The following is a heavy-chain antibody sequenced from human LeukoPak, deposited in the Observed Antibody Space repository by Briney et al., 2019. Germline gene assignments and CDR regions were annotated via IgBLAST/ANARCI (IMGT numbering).Heavy chain of an antibody. J-gene: IGHJ3*02. CDR1: GFTVSNNY. Sequence: GGSLRLSCAASGFTVSNNYMTWVRQAPGRGLEWVSFIYSGGSTYYADSVKGRFTISRDSSKNTLYLQMNSLRAEDTAFYYCARLSGSYSFDIWGQGTMVTVSS. CDR2: IYSGGST. CDR3: ARLSGSYSFDI. D-gene: IGHD1-26*01. V-gene: IGHV3-53*01.